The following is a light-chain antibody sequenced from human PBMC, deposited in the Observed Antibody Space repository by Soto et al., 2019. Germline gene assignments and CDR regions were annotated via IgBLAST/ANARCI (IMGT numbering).Light chain of an antibody. CDR2: GAS. CDR3: QCYGSSPPHN. Sequence: EIVLTQSPGTLSLSPGEGATLSCRASQSVSNNYLAWYQQKPGQAPRLLISGASSRAAGIPDRFSGSGSGTDFTLTISRLESEDFAVYYCQCYGSSPPHNFGQGTKLE. V-gene: IGKV3-20*01. CDR1: QSVSNNY. J-gene: IGKJ2*01.